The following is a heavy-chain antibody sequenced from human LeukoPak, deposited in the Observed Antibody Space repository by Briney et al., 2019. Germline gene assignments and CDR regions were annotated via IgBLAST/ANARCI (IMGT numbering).Heavy chain of an antibody. CDR2: IYWDDDK. CDR1: GFSLTTRGVG. D-gene: IGHD3-22*01. Sequence: SGPTLVNPTQTLTLTCAFSGFSLTTRGVGVGWIRQPPGKALEWPALIYWDDDKRYSPSLKSRLTITKDTSKKQVVLTVTNLDPVDTATYYCARLAYYDNSGSSRPFDIWGQGTMVTVSS. V-gene: IGHV2-5*02. J-gene: IGHJ3*02. CDR3: ARLAYYDNSGSSRPFDI.